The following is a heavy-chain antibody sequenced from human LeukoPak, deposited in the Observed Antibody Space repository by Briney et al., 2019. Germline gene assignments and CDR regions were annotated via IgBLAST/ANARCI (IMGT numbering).Heavy chain of an antibody. Sequence: GGSLRLSCAASGFTFSSYVMSWVRQAPGKGLEWVSGISGSGGATYYADSVKGRFTISRDSSKNTLFLQMNRLRPEDAAVYYCAKAPVTTCRGAYCYPFDYWGQGTLVTVSS. J-gene: IGHJ4*02. CDR2: ISGSGGAT. V-gene: IGHV3-23*01. D-gene: IGHD2-21*01. CDR3: AKAPVTTCRGAYCYPFDY. CDR1: GFTFSSYV.